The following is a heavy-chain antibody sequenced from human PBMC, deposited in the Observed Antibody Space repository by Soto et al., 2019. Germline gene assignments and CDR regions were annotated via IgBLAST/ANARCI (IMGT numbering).Heavy chain of an antibody. J-gene: IGHJ4*02. Sequence: EVQLVESGGGLVQPGGSLRLSCAASGFTVSSNYMSWVRQALGKGLEWVSVIYSGGSAYYADSVKGRFTISRDNSKNTLYLQMYSLRAEDTAVYYGARQGYSYGGRYFDYWGQGTLVTVSS. CDR1: GFTVSSNY. V-gene: IGHV3-66*04. D-gene: IGHD5-18*01. CDR3: ARQGYSYGGRYFDY. CDR2: IYSGGSA.